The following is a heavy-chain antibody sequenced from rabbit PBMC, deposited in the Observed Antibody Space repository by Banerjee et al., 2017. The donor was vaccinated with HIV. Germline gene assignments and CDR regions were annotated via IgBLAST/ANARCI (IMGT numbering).Heavy chain of an antibody. CDR1: GLSFDTYY. V-gene: IGHV1S43*01. J-gene: IGHJ4*01. CDR2: IGASSGIT. CDR3: ARDLAGVIGWNFNL. Sequence: QEQLVESGGGLVQPEGSLTLACTASGLSFDTYYMCWVRQAPGKGLEWIGCIGASSGITWYASWVNGRFTISRSTSLSTVDLKMTGLTVADTATYFCARDLAGVIGWNFNLWGPGTLVTVS. D-gene: IGHD4-1*01.